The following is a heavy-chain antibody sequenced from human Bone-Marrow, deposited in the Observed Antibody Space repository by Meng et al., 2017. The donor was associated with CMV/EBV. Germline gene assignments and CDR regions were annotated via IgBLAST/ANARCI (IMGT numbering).Heavy chain of an antibody. J-gene: IGHJ4*02. CDR3: PSQQLAYY. CDR1: GGSISSNHYY. D-gene: IGHD6-13*01. Sequence: SETLSLPCTVSGGSISSNHYYWGWICQPPGKGLEWIGSIYSSGSSFYNPSLKSRATIAVDTSKNQSSLKLSSVTAADTAVYYWPSQQLAYYWGQGKLVTVSS. V-gene: IGHV4-39*01. CDR2: IYSSGSS.